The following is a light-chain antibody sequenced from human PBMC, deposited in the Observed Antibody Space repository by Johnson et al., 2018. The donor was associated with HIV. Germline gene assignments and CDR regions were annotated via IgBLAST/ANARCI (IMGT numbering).Light chain of an antibody. CDR1: SSSIGSNT. CDR3: GTWDSSLSVYV. V-gene: IGLV1-44*01. CDR2: SNN. Sequence: HSVLTQPPSASGTPGQRVTFSCSGSSSSIGSNTVSWYRQLPGTAPKLLMYSNNQRPSGVPDRFSGSKSGTSASLAISGLQSEDEADYYCGTWDSSLSVYVFGTGTKVTVL. J-gene: IGLJ1*01.